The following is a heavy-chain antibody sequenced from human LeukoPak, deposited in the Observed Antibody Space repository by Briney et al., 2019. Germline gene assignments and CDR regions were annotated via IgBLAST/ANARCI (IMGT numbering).Heavy chain of an antibody. Sequence: PGGSLRLSCAGSGFTFSSYAMHWVRQAPGKGLEYVSGISSNGGSTYHANSVKGRFTISRDNSKNTLYLQMGSLRAEDTALYYCARDREEYCSGGSCRAFDIWGQGTLVTVSS. D-gene: IGHD2-15*01. CDR3: ARDREEYCSGGSCRAFDI. V-gene: IGHV3-64*01. J-gene: IGHJ3*02. CDR1: GFTFSSYA. CDR2: ISSNGGST.